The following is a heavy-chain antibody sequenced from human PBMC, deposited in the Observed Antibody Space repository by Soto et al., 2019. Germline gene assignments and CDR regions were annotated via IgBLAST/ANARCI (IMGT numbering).Heavy chain of an antibody. CDR1: GFTFSDYY. Sequence: QVQLVESGGGLVKPGGSLRLSCAASGFTFSDYYMSWIRQAPGKGLEWVSYISSSSSYTNYADSVKGRFTISRDNAKNSLYLQMNSLRAEDTAVYYCAREVIAAAGTYYFDYWGQGTLVTVSS. CDR2: ISSSSSYT. J-gene: IGHJ4*02. D-gene: IGHD6-13*01. CDR3: AREVIAAAGTYYFDY. V-gene: IGHV3-11*05.